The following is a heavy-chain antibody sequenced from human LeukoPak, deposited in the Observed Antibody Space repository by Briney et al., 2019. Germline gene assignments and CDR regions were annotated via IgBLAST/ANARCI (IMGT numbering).Heavy chain of an antibody. V-gene: IGHV4-59*01. J-gene: IGHJ4*02. CDR3: ARANWNRHQFDY. CDR2: IFYSGST. Sequence: SETLSLTCTVSGGSISDFYWSWIRQPPGKGLEWIGHIFYSGSTNYSPPLKSRLTISVDTSKNQFSLKLSSVTAADTAVYYCARANWNRHQFDYWGQGTLVTVSS. D-gene: IGHD1-1*01. CDR1: GGSISDFY.